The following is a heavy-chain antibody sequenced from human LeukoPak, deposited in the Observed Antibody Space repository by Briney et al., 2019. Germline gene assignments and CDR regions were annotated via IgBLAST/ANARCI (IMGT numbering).Heavy chain of an antibody. CDR1: GFTFSNYV. CDR2: IWYDGSNK. V-gene: IGHV3-33*06. Sequence: RTGGSLRLSCAASGFTFSNYVMHWVRQAPGKGLEWVAVIWYDGSNKYYADSVKGRFTVSRDNSKNTLYLQMDSLRAEDTAVYYCAKDGGTYRTFDYWGQGTLVTVCS. J-gene: IGHJ4*02. D-gene: IGHD1-7*01. CDR3: AKDGGTYRTFDY.